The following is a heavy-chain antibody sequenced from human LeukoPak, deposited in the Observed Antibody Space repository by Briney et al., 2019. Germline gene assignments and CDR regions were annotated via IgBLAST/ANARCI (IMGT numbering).Heavy chain of an antibody. D-gene: IGHD6-13*01. Sequence: GGSLRLSCAASGYTFSSYGMHWVRQAPGKGLEWVAFIRYDGSNKYYADSVKGRFTISRDNSKNTLYLQMNSLRAEDTAVYYCAKDRYSSSWYAGYYFDYWGQGTLVTVSS. CDR3: AKDRYSSSWYAGYYFDY. CDR1: GYTFSSYG. CDR2: IRYDGSNK. J-gene: IGHJ4*02. V-gene: IGHV3-30*02.